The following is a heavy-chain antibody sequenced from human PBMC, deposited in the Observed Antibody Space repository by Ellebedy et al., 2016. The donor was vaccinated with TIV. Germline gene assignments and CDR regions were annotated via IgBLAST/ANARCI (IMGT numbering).Heavy chain of an antibody. CDR2: INNGGRTT. D-gene: IGHD1-26*01. J-gene: IGHJ6*02. Sequence: PGGSLRLSCVASGFTFSGYAMSWVRQAPGKGLEWVSGINNGGRTTSYADSVKGRFTISRENSRSTLYLQMNSLRAEYSAVYYCAKDMVFGDGKWEIDVWGQGTTVTVSS. CDR3: AKDMVFGDGKWEIDV. V-gene: IGHV3-23*01. CDR1: GFTFSGYA.